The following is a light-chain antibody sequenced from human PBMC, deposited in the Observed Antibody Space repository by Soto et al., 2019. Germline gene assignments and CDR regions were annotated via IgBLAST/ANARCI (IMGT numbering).Light chain of an antibody. CDR3: QVWDSDHVV. Sequence: SYELTQPPSVSVAPGKTARISCGGNNIGSKSVHWYQQKPGQAPVVVIYYDSDRPSGIPERFSGSNSGNTATLTISGVEAGDEADYYCQVWDSDHVVFGGGTKLTVL. CDR2: YDS. CDR1: NIGSKS. V-gene: IGLV3-21*04. J-gene: IGLJ2*01.